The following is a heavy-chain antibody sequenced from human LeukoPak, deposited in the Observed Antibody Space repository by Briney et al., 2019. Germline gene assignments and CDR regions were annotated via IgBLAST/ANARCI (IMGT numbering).Heavy chain of an antibody. CDR3: ARDPDNWFDP. CDR1: GGTLSSYA. Sequence: SVKVSCKASGGTLSSYAISWVRQAPGQGLEWMGRIIPILGIANYAQKFQGRVTITADKSTSTAYMELSSLRSEDTAVYYCARDPDNWFDPWGQGTLVTVSS. J-gene: IGHJ5*02. V-gene: IGHV1-69*04. CDR2: IIPILGIA.